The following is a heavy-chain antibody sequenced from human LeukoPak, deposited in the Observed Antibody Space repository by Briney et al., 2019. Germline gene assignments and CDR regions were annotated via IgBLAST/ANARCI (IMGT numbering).Heavy chain of an antibody. CDR3: ARDHRYAFDI. Sequence: GGSLRLSCAASGFTFSDYSMNWVRQAPGKGLEWISYIGISSGNTKYADSVKGRFTISGDSAKSSLYLQMNRLRVEDTAVYYCARDHRYAFDIWGQGTLVTVSS. D-gene: IGHD5-12*01. CDR2: IGISSGNT. CDR1: GFTFSDYS. V-gene: IGHV3-48*04. J-gene: IGHJ4*02.